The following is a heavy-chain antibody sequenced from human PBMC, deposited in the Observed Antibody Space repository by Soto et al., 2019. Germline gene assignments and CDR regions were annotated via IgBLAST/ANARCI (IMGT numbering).Heavy chain of an antibody. CDR3: ARDKDQYDFCGGTLDS. Sequence: QLVESGGGVVQPERSLKLSCTASNFVFSVYSLHWVRQAPGKGLEWVALISYDGGNKYYADSVKGRFTISRDNSKNTLYLQMNSLRREDTAVYYCARDKDQYDFCGGTLDSWGQGTLVTVSS. D-gene: IGHD3-3*01. CDR1: NFVFSVYS. V-gene: IGHV3-30-3*01. J-gene: IGHJ4*02. CDR2: ISYDGGNK.